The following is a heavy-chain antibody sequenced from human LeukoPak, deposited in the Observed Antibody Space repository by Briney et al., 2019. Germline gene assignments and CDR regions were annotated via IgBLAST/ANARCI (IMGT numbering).Heavy chain of an antibody. J-gene: IGHJ4*02. CDR2: IIPIFGTA. CDR3: ARVVSGYYYGLFDY. Sequence: GASVKVSCKASGYTFTSYYMHWVRQDPGQGLEWMGGIIPIFGTANYAQKFQGRVTITADESTSTAYMELSSLRSEDTAVYYCARVVSGYYYGLFDYWGQGTLVTVSS. CDR1: GYTFTSYY. D-gene: IGHD3-22*01. V-gene: IGHV1-69*13.